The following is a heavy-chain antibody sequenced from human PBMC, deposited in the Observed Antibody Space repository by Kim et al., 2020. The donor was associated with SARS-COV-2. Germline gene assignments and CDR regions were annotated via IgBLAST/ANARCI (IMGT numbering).Heavy chain of an antibody. D-gene: IGHD6-19*01. CDR2: IYYSGST. V-gene: IGHV4-39*01. J-gene: IGHJ4*02. CDR1: GGSISSSSYY. CDR3: ARHEYSSGGPVDY. Sequence: SETLSLTCTVSGGSISSSSYYWGWIRQPPGKGLEWIGSIYYSGSTYYNPSLKSRVTISVDTSKNQFSLKLSSVTAADTAVYYCARHEYSSGGPVDYWGQGTLVTVSS.